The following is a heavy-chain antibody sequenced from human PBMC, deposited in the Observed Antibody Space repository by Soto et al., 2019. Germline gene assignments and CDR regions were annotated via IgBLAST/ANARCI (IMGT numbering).Heavy chain of an antibody. CDR1: GFSVSNHF. CDR3: ARSGSYVNGFDS. Sequence: EVQLVESGGRLIRPGGSLRLSCSASGFSVSNHFMNWVRQAPGKGLEWVSVIYSGGSTYYTDSVKGRFTISRDISKNTVYLQMNSPRAEDTAVYYCARSGSYVNGFDSWGQGTLVTVSS. CDR2: IYSGGST. V-gene: IGHV3-53*01. D-gene: IGHD1-26*01. J-gene: IGHJ4*02.